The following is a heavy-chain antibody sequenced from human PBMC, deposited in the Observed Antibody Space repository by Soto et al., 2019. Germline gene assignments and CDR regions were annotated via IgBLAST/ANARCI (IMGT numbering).Heavy chain of an antibody. CDR2: IYSGGST. V-gene: IGHV3-53*02. CDR3: GTSSRKDYHFAMDV. J-gene: IGHJ6*02. CDR1: GFSVSSSD. D-gene: IGHD6-6*01. Sequence: EVQLVETGGGLIQPGGSLRLSCAASGFSVSSSDMSWVRQVPGEGLEWVSVIYSGGSTHDADYVKGRFSVSRDTSKNTVDLQMNSLRVDDTAVYYCGTSSRKDYHFAMDVWGQGTAVTASS.